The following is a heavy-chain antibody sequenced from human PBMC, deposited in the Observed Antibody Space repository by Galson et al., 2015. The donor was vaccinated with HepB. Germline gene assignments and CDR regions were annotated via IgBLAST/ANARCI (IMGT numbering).Heavy chain of an antibody. Sequence: SLRLSCAASGFTFSRYGMHWVRQAPGKGLEWVAVIWYDGSNKYYADSVKGRFTISRDNSKNTLYLQMNSLRAEDTAVYYCARALRDYGDLLDYWGQGTLVTVSS. V-gene: IGHV3-33*01. CDR3: ARALRDYGDLLDY. CDR2: IWYDGSNK. D-gene: IGHD4-17*01. CDR1: GFTFSRYG. J-gene: IGHJ4*02.